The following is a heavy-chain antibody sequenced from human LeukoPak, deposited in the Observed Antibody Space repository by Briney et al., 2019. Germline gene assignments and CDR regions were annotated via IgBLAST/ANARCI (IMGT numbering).Heavy chain of an antibody. CDR2: MNPNSGNT. D-gene: IGHD2-21*02. Sequence: ASVKVSCKASGYTFTSYDINWVRQATGQGLEWMGWMNPNSGNTAYAQKFQDRVTMTRNTSISTAYMELSSLRSEDTAVYYCARGRGAYCGGVCSYFDYWGQGTLVTVSS. CDR1: GYTFTSYD. CDR3: ARGRGAYCGGVCSYFDY. J-gene: IGHJ4*02. V-gene: IGHV1-8*01.